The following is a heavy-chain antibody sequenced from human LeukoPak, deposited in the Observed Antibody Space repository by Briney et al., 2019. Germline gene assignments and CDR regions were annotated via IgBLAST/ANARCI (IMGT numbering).Heavy chain of an antibody. CDR1: GFTFSSYS. CDR2: ISPSSSTI. Sequence: GGSLRLSCAASGFTFSSYSMNWVRQAPGKGLEWVSYISPSSSTIYYADSVKGRFTISRDNAENSLYLQMNSLRAEDAAVYYCASTVTTTFDYWGQGTLVTVSS. V-gene: IGHV3-48*04. J-gene: IGHJ4*02. CDR3: ASTVTTTFDY. D-gene: IGHD4-17*01.